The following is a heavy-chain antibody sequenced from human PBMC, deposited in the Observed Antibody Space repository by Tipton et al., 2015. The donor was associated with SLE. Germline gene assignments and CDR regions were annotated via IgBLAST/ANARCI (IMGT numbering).Heavy chain of an antibody. J-gene: IGHJ3*02. CDR2: ISYDGTNE. V-gene: IGHV3-30*04. Sequence: PLRLSCVASGFTFSGHAMHWVRQAPGKGLEWVGVISYDGTNEYHADSVKGRFTISRDNSKNTLDLQMNSLRPDDTAVYYCVRGLHLYGSGKTDAFDIWGQVTMVTVS. D-gene: IGHD3-10*01. CDR3: VRGLHLYGSGKTDAFDI. CDR1: GFTFSGHA.